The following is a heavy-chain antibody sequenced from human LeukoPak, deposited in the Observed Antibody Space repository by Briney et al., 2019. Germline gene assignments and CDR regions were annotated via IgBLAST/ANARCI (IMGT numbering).Heavy chain of an antibody. V-gene: IGHV3-7*03. J-gene: IGHJ4*02. CDR1: GFTFSSYW. D-gene: IGHD4-17*01. Sequence: GGSLRLSCAASGFTFSSYWMSWVRQAPGKGLEWVANIKQDGSEKYYVDSVKGRFTISRDNAKNSLYLQMNSLRAEDTAVYYCARVVVTVTTKVFDYWGQGTLVTVSS. CDR3: ARVVVTVTTKVFDY. CDR2: IKQDGSEK.